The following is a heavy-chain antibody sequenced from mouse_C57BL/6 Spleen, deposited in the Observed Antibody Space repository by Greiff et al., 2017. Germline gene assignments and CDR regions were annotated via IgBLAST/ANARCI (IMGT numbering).Heavy chain of an antibody. CDR3: ARPRGAY. V-gene: IGHV5-12*01. CDR2: ISNGGGST. Sequence: EVQVVESGGGLVQPGGSLKLSCAASGFTFSDYYMYWVRQTPEKRLEWVAYISNGGGSTYYPDTVKGRFTISRDNAKNTLYLQMSRLKSEDTAMYYCARPRGAYWGQGTLVTVAA. J-gene: IGHJ3*01. CDR1: GFTFSDYY.